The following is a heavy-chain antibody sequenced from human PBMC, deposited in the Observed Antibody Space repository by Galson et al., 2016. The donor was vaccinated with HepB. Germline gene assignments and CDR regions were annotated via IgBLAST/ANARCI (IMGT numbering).Heavy chain of an antibody. J-gene: IGHJ4*02. CDR1: GFTFSSYA. CDR2: IRDSGGTT. D-gene: IGHD5-18*01. Sequence: SLRLSCAASGFTFSSYAMNWVRQAPGKGLEWVSGIRDSGGTTYYADSVKGRFTISRDNSKNTLHVQMNSLRAEDMAVYYCAKSGKHLWSIDYWGQGALVTVSS. CDR3: AKSGKHLWSIDY. V-gene: IGHV3-23*01.